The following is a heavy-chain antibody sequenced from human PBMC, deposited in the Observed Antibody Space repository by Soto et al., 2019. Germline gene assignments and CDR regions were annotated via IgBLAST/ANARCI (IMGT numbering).Heavy chain of an antibody. V-gene: IGHV3-48*01. Sequence: PGGSLRLSCAASGFTFSIYSMNWVRQAPGKGLEWVSYISSSSSTIYYADSVKGRFTISRDNAKNSLYLQMNSLRAEDTAVHYCARVGCSGGSCYNKYYYYMDVWGKGTTVTVSS. CDR2: ISSSSSTI. J-gene: IGHJ6*03. CDR3: ARVGCSGGSCYNKYYYYMDV. D-gene: IGHD2-15*01. CDR1: GFTFSIYS.